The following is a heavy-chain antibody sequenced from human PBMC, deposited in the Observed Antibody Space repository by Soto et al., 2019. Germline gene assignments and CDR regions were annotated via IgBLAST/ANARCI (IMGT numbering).Heavy chain of an antibody. CDR1: GFTFSSSA. Sequence: GGSLRLSCAASGFTFSSSAMSWVRQAPGKGLEWVSSISGSGGSTYYAVTVKGRFTISRDNSKSTLYLQMNSLRAEATAVYNCAKPAFGDYGTYWYFDLWGRGTLVTVSS. D-gene: IGHD4-17*01. CDR3: AKPAFGDYGTYWYFDL. J-gene: IGHJ2*01. V-gene: IGHV3-23*01. CDR2: ISGSGGST.